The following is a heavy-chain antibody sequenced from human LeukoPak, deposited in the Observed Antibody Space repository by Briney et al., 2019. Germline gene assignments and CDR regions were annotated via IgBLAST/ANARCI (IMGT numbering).Heavy chain of an antibody. CDR1: GYSFTSYW. D-gene: IGHD6-19*01. CDR2: IYPDDSET. CDR3: SRQSAGWYLPDY. V-gene: IGHV5-51*01. J-gene: IGHJ4*02. Sequence: GESLKISCKGSGYSFTSYWIGWVRQVPGKGLEWVGIIYPDDSETKYSPSFQGQVSISADKSINTAYLQWSSVKASDSALYYCSRQSAGWYLPDYWGQGTLVTVSS.